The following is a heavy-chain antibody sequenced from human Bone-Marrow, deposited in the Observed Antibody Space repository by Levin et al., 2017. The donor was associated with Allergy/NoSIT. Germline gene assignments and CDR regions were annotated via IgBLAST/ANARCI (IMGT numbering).Heavy chain of an antibody. D-gene: IGHD4-17*01. CDR2: IKQDGSEK. CDR3: ARVYPKTTVIPDY. V-gene: IGHV3-7*01. Sequence: GESLKISCAASGFTFSSYWMSWVRQAPGKGLEWVANIKQDGSEKYYVDSVKGRFTISRDNAKNSLYLQMNSLRAEDTAVYYCARVYPKTTVIPDYWGQGTLVTVSS. CDR1: GFTFSSYW. J-gene: IGHJ4*02.